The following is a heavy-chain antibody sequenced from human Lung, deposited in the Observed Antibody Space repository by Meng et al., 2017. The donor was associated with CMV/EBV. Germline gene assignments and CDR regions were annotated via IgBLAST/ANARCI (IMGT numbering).Heavy chain of an antibody. CDR2: ISYDGNNK. Sequence: GESLKISCAASGFTFSTYPMHWVRQAPGKGLEWVAVISYDGNNKYYADSVKGRFTISRDNSKNTLYVQMDSLRAEDTAVYYCARGRRISSRTQFHGWAVWGPGNXV. V-gene: IGHV3-30-3*01. CDR1: GFTFSTYP. D-gene: IGHD6-6*01. CDR3: ARGRRISSRTQFHGWAV. J-gene: IGHJ6*02.